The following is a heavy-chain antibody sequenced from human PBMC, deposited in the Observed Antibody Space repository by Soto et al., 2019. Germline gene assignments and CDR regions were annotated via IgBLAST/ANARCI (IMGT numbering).Heavy chain of an antibody. D-gene: IGHD1-26*01. CDR3: ARRYGGNFDY. Sequence: PSETLSLTCTVSGDYMNSYYCSWIRQPPGKGLEWIGYIYYSGSTNYNPSLKSRVTISVDTSKNQFSLKLSSVTAADTAVYYCARRYGGNFDYWGQGTLVTVPQ. J-gene: IGHJ4*02. CDR2: IYYSGST. V-gene: IGHV4-59*01. CDR1: GDYMNSYY.